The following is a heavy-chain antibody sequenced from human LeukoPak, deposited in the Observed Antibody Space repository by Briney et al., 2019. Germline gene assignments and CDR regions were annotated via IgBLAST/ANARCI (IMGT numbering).Heavy chain of an antibody. J-gene: IGHJ6*03. Sequence: VASVKVSCKASGYTFTSYAMNWVRQAPGQGLEWMGWINTNTGNPTYAQGFTGRFVFSLDTSVSTAYLQISSLKAEDTAVYYCARVRGSGSYLPDYYYYYMDVWGKGTTVTVSS. CDR3: ARVRGSGSYLPDYYYYYMDV. V-gene: IGHV7-4-1*02. CDR2: INTNTGNP. D-gene: IGHD3-10*01. CDR1: GYTFTSYA.